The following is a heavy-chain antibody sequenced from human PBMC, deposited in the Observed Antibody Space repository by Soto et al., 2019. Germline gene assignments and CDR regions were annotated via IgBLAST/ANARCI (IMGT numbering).Heavy chain of an antibody. CDR2: ISAYNGNT. V-gene: IGHV1-18*04. Sequence: GASVKVSCKASGYTFTSYGISWVRQAPGQGLEWMGWISAYNGNTNYAQKLQGRVTVTTDTSTSTAYMELRSLRSDDTAVYYCARDFENRKTMGALRYYYYGMDVWGQGTTVTVSS. CDR3: ARDFENRKTMGALRYYYYGMDV. J-gene: IGHJ6*02. CDR1: GYTFTSYG. D-gene: IGHD3-9*01.